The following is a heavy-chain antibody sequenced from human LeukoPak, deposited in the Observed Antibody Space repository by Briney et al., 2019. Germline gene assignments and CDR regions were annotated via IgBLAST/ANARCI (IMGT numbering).Heavy chain of an antibody. Sequence: SETLSLTCTVSGDSISSYYWSWIRQPPGKGLEWIGYIYYSGRTNYNPSLKSRVTISVDTSKNQFSLKLSSVTAADTAVYYCARSGWYLFDYWGQGTLVTVSS. CDR2: IYYSGRT. V-gene: IGHV4-59*01. D-gene: IGHD6-19*01. CDR1: GDSISSYY. CDR3: ARSGWYLFDY. J-gene: IGHJ4*02.